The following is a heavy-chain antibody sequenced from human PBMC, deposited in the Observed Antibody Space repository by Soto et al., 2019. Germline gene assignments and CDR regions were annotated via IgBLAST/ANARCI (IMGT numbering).Heavy chain of an antibody. CDR3: MKDAGSPVTVDN. D-gene: IGHD4-17*01. CDR1: GFTFSDYY. Sequence: QVQLVESGGGLVKPGGSLRLSCAASGFTFSDYYMSWIRQAPGKGLEWVSGIGIRGGITSYADSVKGRFTISRDNSKNTVYLEMNSLRAEDTAVYYCMKDAGSPVTVDNWGQGTLVTVSS. CDR2: IGIRGGIT. V-gene: IGHV3-11*01. J-gene: IGHJ4*02.